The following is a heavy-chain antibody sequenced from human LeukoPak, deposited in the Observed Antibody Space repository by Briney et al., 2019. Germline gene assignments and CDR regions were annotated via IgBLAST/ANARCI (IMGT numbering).Heavy chain of an antibody. CDR3: AREGWLAGN. V-gene: IGHV3-30-3*01. J-gene: IGHJ4*02. D-gene: IGHD6-19*01. CDR1: GFTFSTYA. CDR2: LSSDGNSE. Sequence: GRSLRLSCAASGFTFSTYAMHWVRQAPGKGLEWVAVLSSDGNSEYYADSVKGRFTISRDNSKNTLYLQVNSLRAEDTAVYYCAREGWLAGNWGQGTLVTVSS.